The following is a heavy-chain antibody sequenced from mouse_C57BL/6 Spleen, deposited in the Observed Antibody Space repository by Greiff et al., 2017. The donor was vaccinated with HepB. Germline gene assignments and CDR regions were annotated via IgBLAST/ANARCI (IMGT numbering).Heavy chain of an antibody. J-gene: IGHJ4*01. V-gene: IGHV1-81*01. D-gene: IGHD1-1*01. CDR3: ARHYGHYYAMDD. CDR1: GYTFTSYG. CDR2: IYPRSGNT. Sequence: VQLQESGAELARPGASVKLSCKASGYTFTSYGISWVKQRTGQGLEWIGEIYPRSGNTYYNEKFKGKATLTADKSSSTAYMELRSLTSEDSAVYFCARHYGHYYAMDDWGQGTSVTVSS.